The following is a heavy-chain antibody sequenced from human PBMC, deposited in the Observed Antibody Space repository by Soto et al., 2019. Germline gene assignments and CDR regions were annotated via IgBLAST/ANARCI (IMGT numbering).Heavy chain of an antibody. V-gene: IGHV3-66*01. J-gene: IGHJ6*03. D-gene: IGHD3-10*01. CDR3: ASDSVAYYYDYYMDV. Sequence: EVQLVESGGGLVQPGGSLRLSCAASGFTVSSNYMSWVRQAPGKGLEWVSVIYSGGSTYYADSVKGRFTISRDNSKNTLYLQLNSRRAEDTAVYYCASDSVAYYYDYYMDVWGNGTTVTVSS. CDR1: GFTVSSNY. CDR2: IYSGGST.